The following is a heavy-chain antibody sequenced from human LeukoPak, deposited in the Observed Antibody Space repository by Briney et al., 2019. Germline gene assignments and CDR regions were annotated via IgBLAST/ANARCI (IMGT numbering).Heavy chain of an antibody. CDR2: IYYSGST. V-gene: IGHV4-59*01. CDR1: GGSISSYY. D-gene: IGHD3-22*01. CDR3: ARDRILPKYYYDSSGYPRNAFDI. J-gene: IGHJ3*02. Sequence: SETLSLTCTVSGGSISSYYWSWIRQPPGKGLGWVGYIYYSGSTNYNPSLKSRVTISVDTSKNQFSLKLSSVTAADTAVYYCARDRILPKYYYDSSGYPRNAFDIWGQGTMVTVSS.